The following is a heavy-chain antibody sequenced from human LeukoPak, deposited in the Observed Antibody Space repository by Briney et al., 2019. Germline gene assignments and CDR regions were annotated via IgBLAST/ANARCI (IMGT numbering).Heavy chain of an antibody. CDR3: ARVPVNCRGGGCYPNWFDP. Sequence: PSETLSLTCSVSGGSISSYYWSWIRQPPGKGLEWIGYIYHRGSTNYNPSLKSRVTISVGTSKIQFSLKLTSVTAADTAVYYCARVPVNCRGGGCYPNWFDPWGQGTLVTVSS. D-gene: IGHD2-15*01. CDR1: GGSISSYY. CDR2: IYHRGST. J-gene: IGHJ5*02. V-gene: IGHV4-59*01.